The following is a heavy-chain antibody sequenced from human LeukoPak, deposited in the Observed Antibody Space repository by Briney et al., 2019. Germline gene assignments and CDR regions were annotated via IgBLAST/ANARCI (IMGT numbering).Heavy chain of an antibody. Sequence: SESLSLTCTVSGGSFSSYYWSWIRQPPGKGLEWIGYIYYSGSTNYNPSLKSRVTISVDTTKNQFSLKLSSVTAADTAVYYCARADYGGNSGRRYYYYMDVWGKGTTVTISS. CDR3: ARADYGGNSGRRYYYYMDV. V-gene: IGHV4-59*01. D-gene: IGHD4-23*01. CDR2: IYYSGST. J-gene: IGHJ6*03. CDR1: GGSFSSYY.